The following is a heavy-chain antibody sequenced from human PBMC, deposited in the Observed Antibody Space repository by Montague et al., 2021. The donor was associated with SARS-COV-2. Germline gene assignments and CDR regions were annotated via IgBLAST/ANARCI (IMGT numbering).Heavy chain of an antibody. J-gene: IGHJ4*02. V-gene: IGHV4-59*01. D-gene: IGHD7-27*01. CDR2: IYYSGST. CDR1: GSSISSYY. Sequence: SETLSLTCTVPGSSISSYYWSWIRQPPGKGLEWIGYIYYSGSTNYNPSLKSRVTISVDTSKNQFSLKLSSVTAADTAVYYCALGFDYWGQGTLVTVSS. CDR3: ALGFDY.